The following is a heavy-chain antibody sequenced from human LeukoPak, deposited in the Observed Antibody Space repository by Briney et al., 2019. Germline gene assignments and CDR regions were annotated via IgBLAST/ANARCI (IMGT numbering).Heavy chain of an antibody. Sequence: ASVKVSCKASGYTFTSYGISWVRQAPGQGLEWMGWISAYNGNTNYAQKLQGRVTMTTDTSTSTAYMELRSLRSDDTAVYYCARDPGEEPWHKGRIDYWGQGTLVTVSS. J-gene: IGHJ4*02. V-gene: IGHV1-18*01. D-gene: IGHD7-27*01. CDR2: ISAYNGNT. CDR3: ARDPGEEPWHKGRIDY. CDR1: GYTFTSYG.